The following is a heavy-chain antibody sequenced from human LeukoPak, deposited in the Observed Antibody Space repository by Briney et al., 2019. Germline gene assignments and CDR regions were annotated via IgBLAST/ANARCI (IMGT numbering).Heavy chain of an antibody. CDR2: IRSKTRSYAT. J-gene: IGHJ4*02. Sequence: GGSLKLSCAASGSIFSDSAMHWVRQASGQGLEWVGRIRSKTRSYATEYAASVKGRFTISRDDSKNMAFLQMTSLKTEDTAVYYCTKLYTNIYPIDHWGQGTLVTVSS. CDR1: GSIFSDSA. D-gene: IGHD2-2*02. CDR3: TKLYTNIYPIDH. V-gene: IGHV3-73*01.